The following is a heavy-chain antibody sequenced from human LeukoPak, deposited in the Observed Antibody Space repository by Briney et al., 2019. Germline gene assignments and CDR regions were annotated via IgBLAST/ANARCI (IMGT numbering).Heavy chain of an antibody. CDR3: ARNRGRWELVS. V-gene: IGHV3-23*01. CDR2: ISSSGGST. CDR1: GFTFSSYA. J-gene: IGHJ5*01. D-gene: IGHD1-26*01. Sequence: GGSLRLSCAVSGFTFSSYAMSWVRQAPGKGLEWVSSISSSGGSTYYADSVKGRFTISRDNSKNTLYLQMNSLRAEDTAVYYCARNRGRWELVSWGQGTLVTVSS.